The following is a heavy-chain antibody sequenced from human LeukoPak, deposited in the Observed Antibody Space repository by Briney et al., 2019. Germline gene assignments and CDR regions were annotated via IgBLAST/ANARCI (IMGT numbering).Heavy chain of an antibody. V-gene: IGHV3-7*01. D-gene: IGHD6-13*01. Sequence: PGGSLRLSCAASGFTFSNYWMSWVRQAPGKGLEWVANIKRDGSEKYYVDSAKDRFTISRDNAKNSLYLQMNSLRAEDTAVYYCAREGVYSSSWLGFDYWGQGTLVTVSS. CDR1: GFTFSNYW. CDR3: AREGVYSSSWLGFDY. J-gene: IGHJ4*02. CDR2: IKRDGSEK.